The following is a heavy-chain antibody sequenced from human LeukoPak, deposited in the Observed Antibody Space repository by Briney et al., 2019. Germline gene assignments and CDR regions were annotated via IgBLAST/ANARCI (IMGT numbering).Heavy chain of an antibody. CDR3: ARGGRIQLWLLSSYFDL. Sequence: PSETLSLTCTVSGGSISSYYWSWIRQPPGKGLEWIGYIYYSGSTNYNPSLKSRVTISVDTSKNQFSLKLSSVTAADTAVYYCARGGRIQLWLLSSYFDLWGRGTLVTVSS. CDR1: GGSISSYY. V-gene: IGHV4-59*01. CDR2: IYYSGST. D-gene: IGHD5-18*01. J-gene: IGHJ2*01.